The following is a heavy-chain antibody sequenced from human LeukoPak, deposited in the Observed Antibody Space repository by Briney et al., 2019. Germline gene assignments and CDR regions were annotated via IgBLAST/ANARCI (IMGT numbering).Heavy chain of an antibody. CDR1: GGSFSGYY. D-gene: IGHD2-15*01. CDR3: ASYCSGGSCYSYGYYGMDV. V-gene: IGHV4-34*01. CDR2: INHSGST. J-gene: IGHJ6*04. Sequence: SETLSLTCAVYGGSFSGYYWSWIRQPPGKGLEWMGEINHSGSTNYNPSLKSRVTISVDTSKNQFSLKLSSVTAADTAVYYCASYCSGGSCYSYGYYGMDVWGKGTTVTVSS.